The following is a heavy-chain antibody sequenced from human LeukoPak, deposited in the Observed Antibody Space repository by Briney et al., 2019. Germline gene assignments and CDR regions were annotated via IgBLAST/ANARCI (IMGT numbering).Heavy chain of an antibody. Sequence: GGSLRLSCTTSGFSFVDYAMRWFRQAPGEGLEWIAFIRSKGYGGTTEYAASVRGRFTVSRDDSNNIAYLQMNSLRAEDTAVYYCAREILAARSHAYYFDYWGQGTLVTVSS. D-gene: IGHD6-6*01. V-gene: IGHV3-49*03. CDR2: IRSKGYGGTT. CDR3: AREILAARSHAYYFDY. CDR1: GFSFVDYA. J-gene: IGHJ4*02.